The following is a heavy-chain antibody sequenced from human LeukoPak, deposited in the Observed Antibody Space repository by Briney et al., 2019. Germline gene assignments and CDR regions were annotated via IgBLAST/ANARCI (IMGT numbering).Heavy chain of an antibody. D-gene: IGHD2-15*01. CDR1: GASIRSGDYY. Sequence: SQTLSLTCTVSGASIRSGDYYWRWIRQPPGKGLEWIGYIYDSGSTYYNPSLKSRITISVDTSENRFSLKLSSVTATDTAVYYCARDCSGGSCYGAFDIWGQGTMVTVSS. CDR2: IYDSGST. V-gene: IGHV4-30-4*01. J-gene: IGHJ3*02. CDR3: ARDCSGGSCYGAFDI.